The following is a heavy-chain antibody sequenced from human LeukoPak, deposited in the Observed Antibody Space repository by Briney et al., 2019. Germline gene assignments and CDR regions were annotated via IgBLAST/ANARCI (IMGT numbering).Heavy chain of an antibody. CDR2: ISGSGGTT. Sequence: QPGGSLRLSCVASGFTFSNYAMSWVRHAPGKGLEWVSGISGSGGTTFYADSVKGRFTISRDNSKNTLYLQMNSLRAEDTAVYYCARGGGSYRTRGYYGMDVWGQGTTVTVSS. CDR3: ARGGGSYRTRGYYGMDV. CDR1: GFTFSNYA. D-gene: IGHD1-26*01. V-gene: IGHV3-23*01. J-gene: IGHJ6*02.